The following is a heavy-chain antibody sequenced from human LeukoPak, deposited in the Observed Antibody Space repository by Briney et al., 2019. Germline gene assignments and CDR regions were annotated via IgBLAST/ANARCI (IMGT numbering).Heavy chain of an antibody. V-gene: IGHV1-8*01. CDR3: ARVNAMGGYFDWLSVYYYMDV. Sequence: ASVKVSCKASGGTFTSYDINWVRQATGQGLEWMGWMNPNSGNTGYAQKFQGRVTMTRNTSISTAYMELSSLRSEDMAVYYCARVNAMGGYFDWLSVYYYMDVWGKGTTVTISS. CDR1: GGTFTSYD. CDR2: MNPNSGNT. J-gene: IGHJ6*03. D-gene: IGHD3-9*01.